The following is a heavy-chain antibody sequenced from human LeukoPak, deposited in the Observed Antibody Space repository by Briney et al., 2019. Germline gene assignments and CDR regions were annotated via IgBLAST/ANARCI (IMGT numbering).Heavy chain of an antibody. D-gene: IGHD5-24*01. CDR3: ASTFSRRDGVDY. V-gene: IGHV3-74*01. J-gene: IGHJ4*02. CDR1: GFTFSSYW. Sequence: GGSLRLSCAASGFTFSSYWMHWVRQAPGKGLVWVSRVNSDGSSTTYADSVKGRFTISRDNAKNTLYLQMNSLRAEDTAVYYCASTFSRRDGVDYWGQGTLVTVSS. CDR2: VNSDGSST.